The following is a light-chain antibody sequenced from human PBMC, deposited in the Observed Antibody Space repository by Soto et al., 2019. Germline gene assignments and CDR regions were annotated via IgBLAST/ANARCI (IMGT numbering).Light chain of an antibody. Sequence: SYELTQPPSVSVAPGETARITCGRNNIGSDTVHWYQQKPGQAPVVVVYDDSERPSGTPERISGSNSGETATLTIRRVEAGDEADYYCLVWDSIGDNYVFGSGTKVTVL. CDR1: NIGSDT. CDR2: DDS. J-gene: IGLJ1*01. CDR3: LVWDSIGDNYV. V-gene: IGLV3-21*02.